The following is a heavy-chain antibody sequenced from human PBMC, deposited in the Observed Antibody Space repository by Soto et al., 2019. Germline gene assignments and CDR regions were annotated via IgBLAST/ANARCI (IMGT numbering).Heavy chain of an antibody. Sequence: GGSLRLSCAASGFTFSSYSMNWVRQAPGKGLEWVSYISSSSSYIYYADSVKGRFTISRDNAKNSLYLQMNSLRAEDTAVYYCARTTTVRGYYYYMDVWGKGTTVTVSS. CDR1: GFTFSSYS. CDR2: ISSSSSYI. J-gene: IGHJ6*03. D-gene: IGHD4-17*01. CDR3: ARTTTVRGYYYYMDV. V-gene: IGHV3-21*01.